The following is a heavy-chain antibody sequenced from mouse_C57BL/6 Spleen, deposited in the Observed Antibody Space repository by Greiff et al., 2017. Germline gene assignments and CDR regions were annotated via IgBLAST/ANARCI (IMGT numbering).Heavy chain of an antibody. CDR3: ARYSTTQDYFDY. CDR2: IDPSDSYT. J-gene: IGHJ2*01. V-gene: IGHV1-69*01. Sequence: QVQLQQPGAELVMPGASVKLSCKASGYTFTSYWMHWVKQRPGQGLEWIGKIDPSDSYTNYNQKFKGKSTLTVDKSSSTAYMQLSSLTSEDSAVYYCARYSTTQDYFDYWGQGTTLTVSS. CDR1: GYTFTSYW. D-gene: IGHD1-1*01.